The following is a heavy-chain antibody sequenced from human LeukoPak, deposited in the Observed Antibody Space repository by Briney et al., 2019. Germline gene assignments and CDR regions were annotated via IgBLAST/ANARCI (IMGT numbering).Heavy chain of an antibody. CDR1: GFTFSSYA. CDR3: ARVMITFGGAGDY. CDR2: ISSSSSTI. V-gene: IGHV3-48*01. D-gene: IGHD3-16*01. Sequence: GGSLRLSCVASGFTFSSYAMTWVRQAPGKGLEWVSYISSSSSTIYYADSVKGRFTISRDNAKNSLYLQMNSLRAEDTAVYYCARVMITFGGAGDYWGQGTLVTVSS. J-gene: IGHJ4*02.